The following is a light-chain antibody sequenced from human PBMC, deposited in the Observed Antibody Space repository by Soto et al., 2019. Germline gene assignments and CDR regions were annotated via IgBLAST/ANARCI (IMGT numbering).Light chain of an antibody. Sequence: QSALTQPASVSGSPGQSITISCTGTSSDVGGYNYVSWYQQHPGKAPKLMIYDVSYRPSGVSNRFSGSKSGNTASPTISGLQADDEADYYCSSYTSSSTVVFGGGTKVTVL. CDR1: SSDVGGYNY. CDR2: DVS. V-gene: IGLV2-14*03. CDR3: SSYTSSSTVV. J-gene: IGLJ3*02.